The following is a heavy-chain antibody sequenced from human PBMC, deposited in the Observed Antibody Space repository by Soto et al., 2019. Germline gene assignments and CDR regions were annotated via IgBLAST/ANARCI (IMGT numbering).Heavy chain of an antibody. CDR1: GFTFTNYF. CDR2: ISPYDGST. J-gene: IGHJ6*02. D-gene: IGHD6-25*01. CDR3: ARGDGRGSSGFYYYYGMDV. Sequence: QVQLVQSGAEVKKPGASVKVSCKASGFTFTNYFFNWVRQAPRQGLEWMGIISPYDGSTNYGPSLQGRVTLTSDTSTSKVYMELSSLRSEDTAVYYCARGDGRGSSGFYYYYGMDVWGHGTTVTVSS. V-gene: IGHV1-46*01.